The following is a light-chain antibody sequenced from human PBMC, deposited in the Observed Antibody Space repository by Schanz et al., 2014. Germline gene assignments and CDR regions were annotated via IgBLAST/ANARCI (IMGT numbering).Light chain of an antibody. J-gene: IGLJ3*02. CDR3: ASWDDSLNAWV. CDR1: SSNIGSNT. CDR2: RHS. Sequence: QSVLTQPPSASGTPGQRVTISCSGSSSNIGSNTVNWYQQLPGTAPKLLIFRHSQRPSGVPDRFSGSKSGTSASLAISGLQSEDEADYYCASWDDSLNAWVFGGGTKLTVL. V-gene: IGLV1-44*01.